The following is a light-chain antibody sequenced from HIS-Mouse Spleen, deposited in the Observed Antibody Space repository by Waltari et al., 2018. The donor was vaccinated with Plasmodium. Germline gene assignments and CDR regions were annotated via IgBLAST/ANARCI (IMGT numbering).Light chain of an antibody. Sequence: DIQMTQSPPTLSASVGDRVTLTCRASQSISSWLAWYQQKPGKAPKLLIYKASSLESGVPSRFSGSGSGTEFTLTISSLQPDDFATYYCQQYNSYSWTFGQGTKVEIK. J-gene: IGKJ1*01. CDR1: QSISSW. V-gene: IGKV1-5*03. CDR3: QQYNSYSWT. CDR2: KAS.